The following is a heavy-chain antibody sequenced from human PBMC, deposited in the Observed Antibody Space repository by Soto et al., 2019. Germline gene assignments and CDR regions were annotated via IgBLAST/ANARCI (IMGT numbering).Heavy chain of an antibody. V-gene: IGHV4-59*01. CDR2: VYYTGST. J-gene: IGHJ4*02. D-gene: IGHD3-22*01. CDR1: GDSISTFY. CDR3: ARGRTVRNPDDDSSDYFYFFDY. Sequence: PSETLSLTCTVSGDSISTFYWGWMRQSPGKELEWIGYVYYTGSTNYNPSLKSRVTISVDRSKNQFSLRLTSANAADTAVYYCARGRTVRNPDDDSSDYFYFFDYWGQGTQVTVSS.